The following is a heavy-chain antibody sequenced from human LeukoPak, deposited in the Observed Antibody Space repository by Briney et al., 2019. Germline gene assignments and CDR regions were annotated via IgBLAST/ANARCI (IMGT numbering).Heavy chain of an antibody. CDR2: IYYSGSN. Sequence: SETLSLTCTVSSCSISHYYWIWIRQPPGKGLEWIGYIYYSGSNNYNPSLKSRVTISVDTSKNQFSLKLSSVTAADPGVYYSARGTGFVVESVDWFDPWGQGTLVTVSS. D-gene: IGHD2-2*01. CDR3: ARGTGFVVESVDWFDP. V-gene: IGHV4-59*01. J-gene: IGHJ5*02. CDR1: SCSISHYY.